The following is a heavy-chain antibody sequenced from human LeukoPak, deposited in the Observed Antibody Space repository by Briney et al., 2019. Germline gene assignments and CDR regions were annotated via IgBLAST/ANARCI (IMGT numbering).Heavy chain of an antibody. CDR1: GYTFTGYY. D-gene: IGHD6-13*01. V-gene: IGHV1-2*02. CDR3: AREWGSSRPNDY. CDR2: INPNSGGT. Sequence: ASVKVSCKASGYTFTGYYMHWVRQAPGQGLEWMGWINPNSGGTNYAQKFQGRVTMTRDTSISTAYMELSRLRSDDTAVYYCAREWGSSRPNDYWGQGTLVTVSS. J-gene: IGHJ4*02.